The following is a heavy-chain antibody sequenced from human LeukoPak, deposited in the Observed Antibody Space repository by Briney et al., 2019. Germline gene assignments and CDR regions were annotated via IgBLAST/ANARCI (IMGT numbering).Heavy chain of an antibody. CDR3: TRIFYYGTRGYYPDF. V-gene: IGHV3-72*01. D-gene: IGHD3-22*01. Sequence: PGGSLRLSCAASGFTFSDHHMDWVRQAPGKGLEWIGRSKNKDYAYSTVYAASVKGRFTFSRDDPKNSLYLQMNSLTTEDTAVYYCTRIFYYGTRGYYPDFWSQGTLVTVSS. CDR2: SKNKDYAYST. CDR1: GFTFSDHH. J-gene: IGHJ4*02.